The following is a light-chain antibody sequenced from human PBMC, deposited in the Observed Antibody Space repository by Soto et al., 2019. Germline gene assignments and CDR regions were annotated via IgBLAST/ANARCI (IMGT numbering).Light chain of an antibody. J-gene: IGLJ2*01. CDR1: NSKVGNNY. V-gene: IGLV1-47*01. CDR2: RDH. CDR3: AAWDDSLGVI. Sequence: QSVLTQPPSASGTPGQRVTLSCSGRNSKVGNNYVHWYQQLPGAAPKLVSYRDHQRPSGVPVRFSVSKSGTTASLAISGLRSEDEADYYCAAWDDSLGVIFGGGTKVTVL.